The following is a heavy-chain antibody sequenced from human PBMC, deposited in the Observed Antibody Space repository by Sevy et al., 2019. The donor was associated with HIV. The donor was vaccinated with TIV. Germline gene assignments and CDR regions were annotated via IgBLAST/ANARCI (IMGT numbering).Heavy chain of an antibody. CDR3: ARGLFDY. V-gene: IGHV4-61*01. CDR2: IYYSGST. CDR1: GDSVSGGNYY. Sequence: SETLSLTCTVSGDSVSGGNYYWSWIRQPPGKGLEWIGYIYYSGSTKYNPSLKSRAIISVDSSKNQFSLRLTSVTAADTAGSYCARGLFDYWGQGTLVTVS. J-gene: IGHJ4*02.